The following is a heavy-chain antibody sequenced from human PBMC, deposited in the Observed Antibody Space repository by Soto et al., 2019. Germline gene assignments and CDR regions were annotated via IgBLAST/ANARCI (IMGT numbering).Heavy chain of an antibody. D-gene: IGHD2-21*02. CDR3: ATDKAYCGGDCSYYYYYGMDV. V-gene: IGHV3-30-3*01. J-gene: IGHJ6*02. Sequence: PGGPLRLFCAASGFNFRSYAMHWVRHAPGKGLEWVAVISYDGSNKYSADSVKGRFTISRDNSKSTLYLHMNSLRAEYTDLDYCATDKAYCGGDCSYYYYYGMDVWGQGTTVTVSS. CDR2: ISYDGSNK. CDR1: GFNFRSYA.